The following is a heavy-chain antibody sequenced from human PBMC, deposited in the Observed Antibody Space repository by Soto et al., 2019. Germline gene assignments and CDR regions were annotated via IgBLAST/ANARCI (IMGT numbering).Heavy chain of an antibody. CDR1: GGSISSGGYY. CDR2: IYYSGST. V-gene: IGHV4-31*03. D-gene: IGHD6-25*01. Sequence: QVQLQESGPGLVKPSQTLSLTCTVSGGSISSGGYYWSWIRQHPGKGLEWIGYIYYSGSTYYNPSLKSRVTISVDTSKNQFSLKPSSVTAADTAVYYCAREGVAAGGNWFDPWGQGTLVTVSS. J-gene: IGHJ5*02. CDR3: AREGVAAGGNWFDP.